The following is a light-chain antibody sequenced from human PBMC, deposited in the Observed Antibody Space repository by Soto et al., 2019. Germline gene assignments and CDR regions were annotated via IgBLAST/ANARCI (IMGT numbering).Light chain of an antibody. CDR2: GAS. CDR1: QSVSSN. J-gene: IGKJ5*01. V-gene: IGKV3-20*01. CDR3: QQYGSSPTWT. Sequence: EIVMTQSPATLSVPPGERATLSCRASQSVSSNLAWYQQKPGQAPRLLIYGASSRATGIPDRFSGSGSGTDFTLTISRLEPEDFAVYYCQQYGSSPTWTFGQGTRLEIK.